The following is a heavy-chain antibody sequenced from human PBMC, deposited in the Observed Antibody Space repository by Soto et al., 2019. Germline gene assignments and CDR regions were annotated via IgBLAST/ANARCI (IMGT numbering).Heavy chain of an antibody. Sequence: PGGSLRLSCAASGFTFNNFAMAWVRQAPGKGLEWVSAISASGGSTSHADSVKGRFTISRDNSKNTLYLQMNTLRAEDTAVYYCAKQATSVPYYFDYWGQGT. CDR1: GFTFNNFA. V-gene: IGHV3-23*01. CDR3: AKQATSVPYYFDY. D-gene: IGHD3-10*01. J-gene: IGHJ4*02. CDR2: ISASGGST.